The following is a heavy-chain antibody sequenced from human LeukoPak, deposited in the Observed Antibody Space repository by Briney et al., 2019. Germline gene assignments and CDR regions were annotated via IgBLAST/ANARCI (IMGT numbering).Heavy chain of an antibody. J-gene: IGHJ4*02. D-gene: IGHD7-27*01. Sequence: GGSLRLSCAASGFTVSSNYMSWVRQAPGKGLEWVSVIYSGGTTYYADSVKGRFTISRDNSKNTLYLQMNSLRAGDTAVYYCARVNWARLDYWGQGALVTVSS. V-gene: IGHV3-66*01. CDR3: ARVNWARLDY. CDR2: IYSGGTT. CDR1: GFTVSSNY.